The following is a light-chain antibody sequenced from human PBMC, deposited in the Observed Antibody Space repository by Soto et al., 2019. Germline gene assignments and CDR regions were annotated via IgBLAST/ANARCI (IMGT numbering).Light chain of an antibody. J-gene: IGKJ1*01. CDR1: QSVRSN. CDR2: GAS. Sequence: EIVLTQSPATLSVSPGERATLSCRASQSVRSNLAGYQQKPDQAPRLLIYGASTGPTGIPARFTGSGYGTEFALTISSLQAEDFVVYYCQQYNEWPLTFGHGTKVEI. CDR3: QQYNEWPLT. V-gene: IGKV3-15*01.